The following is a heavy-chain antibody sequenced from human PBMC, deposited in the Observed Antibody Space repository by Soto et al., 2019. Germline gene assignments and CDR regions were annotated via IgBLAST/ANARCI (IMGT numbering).Heavy chain of an antibody. Sequence: ASVKVSCKASGYTFTSYGISWVRQAPGQGLEWMGWISAYNGNTNYAQKLQGRVTMTTDTSTSTAYMELRSLRSDDTAVYYCARDFSGWYSNYYYGMDVWGQGTTVTVSS. CDR1: GYTFTSYG. CDR2: ISAYNGNT. D-gene: IGHD6-19*01. V-gene: IGHV1-18*01. J-gene: IGHJ6*02. CDR3: ARDFSGWYSNYYYGMDV.